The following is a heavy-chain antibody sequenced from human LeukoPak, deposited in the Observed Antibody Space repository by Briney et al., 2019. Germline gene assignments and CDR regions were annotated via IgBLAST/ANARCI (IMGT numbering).Heavy chain of an antibody. V-gene: IGHV4-4*07. J-gene: IGHJ6*03. CDR2: IYTSGST. D-gene: IGHD6-13*01. CDR3: ASSSWYDYYYYYMDV. CDR1: GGSISSYY. Sequence: SETLSLTCTVSGGSISSYYWSWIRQPAGKGLEWIGRIYTSGSTNYNPSLKSRVTMSVDTSKNQFSLKLSSVTAADTAVYYCASSSWYDYYYYYMDVWGKGTTVTVSS.